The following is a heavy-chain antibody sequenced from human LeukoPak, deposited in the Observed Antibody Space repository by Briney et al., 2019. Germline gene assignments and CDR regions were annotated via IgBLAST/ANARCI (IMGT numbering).Heavy chain of an antibody. D-gene: IGHD2-21*02. CDR2: IIPILGTA. V-gene: IGHV1-69*05. CDR3: ALSGAYCGGDCYSDY. CDR1: GGTFSSYA. Sequence: SVKVSCKASGGTFSSYAISWVRQAPGQGLEWMGGIIPILGTANYAQKFQGRVTITTDESTSTAYMELSSLRSEDTAVYYCALSGAYCGGDCYSDYWGQGTLVTVSS. J-gene: IGHJ4*02.